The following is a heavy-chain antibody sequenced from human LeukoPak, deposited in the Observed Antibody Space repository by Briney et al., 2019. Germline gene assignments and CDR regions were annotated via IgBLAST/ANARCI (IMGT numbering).Heavy chain of an antibody. V-gene: IGHV4-59*08. CDR1: GGSISSYY. D-gene: IGHD6-13*01. CDR3: AGGRTSSWWNY. Sequence: PSETQSLTCTVSGGSISSYYWSWIRQPPGKGLEWIGYIYYSGSTNYNPSLKSRVTISVDTSKNQFSLKLSSVTVADTAVYFCAGGRTSSWWNYWGQGSLVTVSS. J-gene: IGHJ4*02. CDR2: IYYSGST.